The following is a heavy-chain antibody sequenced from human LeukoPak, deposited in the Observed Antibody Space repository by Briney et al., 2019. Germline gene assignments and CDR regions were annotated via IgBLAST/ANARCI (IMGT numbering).Heavy chain of an antibody. CDR2: IYPGDSDI. Sequence: GESLQISCQGFGFSFTSYWIGWVRQMPGKGLEWMGVIYPGDSDIRYIPSFQGQVTISADKAISTAYLQWSSLKASDTAMYYCAIYCSGGSCYSTFDYWGQGTLVTVSS. CDR3: AIYCSGGSCYSTFDY. V-gene: IGHV5-51*01. D-gene: IGHD2-15*01. J-gene: IGHJ4*02. CDR1: GFSFTSYW.